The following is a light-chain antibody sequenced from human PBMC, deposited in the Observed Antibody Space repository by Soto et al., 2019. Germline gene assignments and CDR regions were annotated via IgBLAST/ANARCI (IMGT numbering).Light chain of an antibody. V-gene: IGLV3-1*01. CDR2: QDS. CDR1: KLGDKY. CDR3: QAWDRSTGV. Sequence: SYELTQPHSVSVSPGQTASITCSGDKLGDKYVCWYHQKPGQSPVLVIYQDSKRPSGIPERFSGSNSGNTATLTISGTQPMDGADYYCQAWDRSTGVFGTGTKVTVL. J-gene: IGLJ1*01.